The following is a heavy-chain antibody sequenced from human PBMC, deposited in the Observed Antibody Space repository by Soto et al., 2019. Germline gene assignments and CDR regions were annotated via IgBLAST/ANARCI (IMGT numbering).Heavy chain of an antibody. V-gene: IGHV4-39*01. D-gene: IGHD6-13*01. CDR2: IYYSGNT. CDR1: GGSLGSSIYY. J-gene: IGHJ4*02. Sequence: PSETLSLTCTVSGGSLGSSIYYWGWIGHSPGKGLEWIGNIYYSGNTFYNPSLKSRVTISVDTSKNQFYLHLSSVTAADTAIFYCASIAAPGTTHFDFWGQGTLVTVSS. CDR3: ASIAAPGTTHFDF.